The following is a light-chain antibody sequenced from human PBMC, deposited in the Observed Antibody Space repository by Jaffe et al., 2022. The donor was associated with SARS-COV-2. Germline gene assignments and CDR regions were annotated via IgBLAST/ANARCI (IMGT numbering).Light chain of an antibody. CDR3: QQYNNWPLT. CDR1: QTVSID. J-gene: IGKJ1*01. Sequence: EIVMTQSPATLSVSPGERATLSCRASQTVSIDLAWYQQKPGQAPGLLMYRASIRATGVPARFSGSGSGTEFTLTISSLQSEDFAVYYCQQYNNWPLTSGQGTKVEI. CDR2: RAS. V-gene: IGKV3-15*01.